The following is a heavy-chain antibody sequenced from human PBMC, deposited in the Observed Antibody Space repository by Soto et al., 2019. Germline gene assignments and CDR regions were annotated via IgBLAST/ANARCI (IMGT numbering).Heavy chain of an antibody. V-gene: IGHV3-23*01. Sequence: GGSLRLSCAASGFTFSSYAMSWVRQAPGKGLEWVSAISGSGGSTYYADSVRGRFTTSRDNSKNTLYLQMNSLRAEDTAVYYCAKDLRIVVVVAATPRFVDYWGQGTLVTVSS. J-gene: IGHJ4*02. CDR2: ISGSGGST. CDR1: GFTFSSYA. CDR3: AKDLRIVVVVAATPRFVDY. D-gene: IGHD2-15*01.